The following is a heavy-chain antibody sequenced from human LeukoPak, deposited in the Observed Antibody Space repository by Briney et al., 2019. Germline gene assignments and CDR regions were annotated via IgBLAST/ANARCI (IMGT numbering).Heavy chain of an antibody. CDR3: ARSAPMVRGVIPALIDY. J-gene: IGHJ4*02. CDR2: IHSGGSS. Sequence: GGSLRLSCIVSGFTVSSNNINWVRQAPGEGLEWVSVIHSGGSSYYADSVKGRFTISRDNSKNTLFLQMSSLRADDTAVYYCARSAPMVRGVIPALIDYWGQGTLVTVSS. CDR1: GFTVSSNN. D-gene: IGHD3-10*01. V-gene: IGHV3-53*01.